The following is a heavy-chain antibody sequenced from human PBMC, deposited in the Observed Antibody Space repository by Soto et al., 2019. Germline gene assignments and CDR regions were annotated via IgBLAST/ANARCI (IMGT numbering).Heavy chain of an antibody. Sequence: QITLKESGPTLVKPTQTLTLTCTFSGFSLSTSGMGVAWIRQPPGKALEWLALIYWDDDKRYSPSLKSRLTITKDTSKNQVVLTMTNMDPVDTATYYCTHSRKSYYDILTGYNSWGQGTLVTVSS. J-gene: IGHJ4*02. V-gene: IGHV2-5*02. CDR3: THSRKSYYDILTGYNS. D-gene: IGHD3-9*01. CDR1: GFSLSTSGMG. CDR2: IYWDDDK.